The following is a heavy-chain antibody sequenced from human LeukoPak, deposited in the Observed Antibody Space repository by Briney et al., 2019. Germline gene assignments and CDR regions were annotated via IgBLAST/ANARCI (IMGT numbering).Heavy chain of an antibody. V-gene: IGHV1-46*01. CDR2: INPRDGGT. D-gene: IGHD5-12*01. CDR1: GYSITSYY. CDR3: ASGYSGYVNPLDY. Sequence: ASVKVSCKASGYSITSYYMHWVRQAPGQGLDWVGVINPRDGGTTYAQKFQGRVTMTTDMSTSTAYMELSSLRSEDTAVYYCASGYSGYVNPLDYWGQGTLVTVSS. J-gene: IGHJ4*02.